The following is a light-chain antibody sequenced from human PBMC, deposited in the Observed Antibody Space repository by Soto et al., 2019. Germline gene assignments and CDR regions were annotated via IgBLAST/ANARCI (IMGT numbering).Light chain of an antibody. CDR2: DYD. J-gene: IGLJ3*02. V-gene: IGLV1-44*01. Sequence: QSVLTQPPSLSGTPGQRVTISCSGSSSQIGSNTVSWYQQLPGKAPKLLIYDYDRRPSGVPDRFSGSKSGTSGSLAISDLHSEDEAEYFCAAWHDSRNAWVFGGGTKVTVL. CDR1: SSQIGSNT. CDR3: AAWHDSRNAWV.